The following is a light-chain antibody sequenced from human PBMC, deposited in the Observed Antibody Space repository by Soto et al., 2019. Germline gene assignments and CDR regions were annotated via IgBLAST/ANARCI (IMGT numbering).Light chain of an antibody. Sequence: QSALTQPASVSGSPGQSITISCTGTSSDVGGYDYVSWYQQHPGKAPKLMIYDVSNRPSGVSNRFSGSKSGNTASLTISGLQAEYEADYYCSSYTTSSPWVFGGGTKVTVL. CDR1: SSDVGGYDY. CDR3: SSYTTSSPWV. V-gene: IGLV2-14*01. J-gene: IGLJ3*02. CDR2: DVS.